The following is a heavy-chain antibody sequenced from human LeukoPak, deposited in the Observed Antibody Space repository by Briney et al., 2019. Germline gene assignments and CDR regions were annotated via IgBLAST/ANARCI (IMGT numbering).Heavy chain of an antibody. D-gene: IGHD4-17*01. CDR3: AKDISRGIYGDFDYYGMDV. Sequence: GGSLRLSCAASGFTFSSYAMSWVRQAPGKGLEWVSAISGSGGSTYYADFVKGRFTISRDNAKNSLYLQMDSLRAEDTAFYYCAKDISRGIYGDFDYYGMDVWGQGTTVTVSS. V-gene: IGHV3-23*01. J-gene: IGHJ6*02. CDR2: ISGSGGST. CDR1: GFTFSSYA.